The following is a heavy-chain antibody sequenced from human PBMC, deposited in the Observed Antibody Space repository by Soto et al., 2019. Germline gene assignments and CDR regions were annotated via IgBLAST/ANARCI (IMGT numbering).Heavy chain of an antibody. D-gene: IGHD4-17*01. J-gene: IGHJ4*02. Sequence: VQLLESGGGLVQPGGSLRLACEASGFTFSTFSMSWVRQSPGKGLEWVSAITGSGAYTYYTDSVKGRFTLSRDNSKNTLYLQMNSLEVDDTAIYYCAKDPAGNGDYAGLFDFWGQGTLVTVA. CDR3: AKDPAGNGDYAGLFDF. V-gene: IGHV3-23*01. CDR1: GFTFSTFS. CDR2: ITGSGAYT.